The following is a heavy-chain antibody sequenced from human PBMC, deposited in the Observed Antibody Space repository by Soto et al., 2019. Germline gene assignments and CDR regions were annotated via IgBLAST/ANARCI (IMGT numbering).Heavy chain of an antibody. CDR1: GGSISSYY. D-gene: IGHD5-12*01. J-gene: IGHJ4*02. Sequence: QVQLQESGPGLVKPSETLSLMCTVSGGSISSYYWSWIRQPPGKGLEWIGYIYYSGSTNYNPSLKGRVTKSVDTSKNQFSLKLSSVTAADTAVYYCARERRDGYKHYFDYWGQGTLVTVSS. CDR3: ARERRDGYKHYFDY. V-gene: IGHV4-59*01. CDR2: IYYSGST.